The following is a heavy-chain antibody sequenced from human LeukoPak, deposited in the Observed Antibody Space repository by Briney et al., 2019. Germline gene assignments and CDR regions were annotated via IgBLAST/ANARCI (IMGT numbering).Heavy chain of an antibody. D-gene: IGHD3-3*01. Sequence: GGSLRLSCAASGFTFSSYSMNWVRQAPGKGLESVSSISSSSSYIYYADSVKGRFTIPRDNAKNSLYLQMNSLRAEDTAVYYCARDWAYDFWSGYYEDYYYYMDVWGKGTTVTVSS. CDR3: ARDWAYDFWSGYYEDYYYYMDV. V-gene: IGHV3-21*01. J-gene: IGHJ6*03. CDR1: GFTFSSYS. CDR2: ISSSSSYI.